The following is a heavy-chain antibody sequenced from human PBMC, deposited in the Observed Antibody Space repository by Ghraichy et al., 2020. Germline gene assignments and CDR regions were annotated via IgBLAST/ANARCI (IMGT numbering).Heavy chain of an antibody. Sequence: ASVKVSCKVSGYTLTELSMHWVRQAPGKGLEWMGGFDPEDGETIYAQKFQGRVTMTEDTSTDTAYMELSSLRSEDTAVYYCAILHYYDSSGYYWELSWFDPWGQGTLVTVSS. J-gene: IGHJ5*02. CDR2: FDPEDGET. CDR1: GYTLTELS. V-gene: IGHV1-24*01. D-gene: IGHD3-22*01. CDR3: AILHYYDSSGYYWELSWFDP.